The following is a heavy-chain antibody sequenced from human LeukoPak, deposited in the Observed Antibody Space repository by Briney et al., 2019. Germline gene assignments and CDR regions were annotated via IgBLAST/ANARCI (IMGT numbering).Heavy chain of an antibody. J-gene: IGHJ4*02. CDR3: AKDNDSSGFDY. V-gene: IGHV3-74*01. CDR1: GFTFSNYW. Sequence: GGSLRLSCAASGFTFSNYWMHWVRQAPGKGLVWVSRINSDGGSTSYADSVKGRFTISRDNAKNTLYLQMNSLRAEDTAVYYCAKDNDSSGFDYWGQGTLVTVSS. D-gene: IGHD3-22*01. CDR2: INSDGGST.